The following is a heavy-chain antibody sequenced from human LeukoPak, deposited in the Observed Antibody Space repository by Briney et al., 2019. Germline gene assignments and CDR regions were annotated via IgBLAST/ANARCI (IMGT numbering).Heavy chain of an antibody. Sequence: SETLCLTCTVSGGSINSSSYYWGWIRQPPEKGMEWIGGIYYSGSTYYNPSLKSRVTISVDTSKNQFSLKLSSVTASDTAVYYCARDDRYYDSSGSAFDIWGQGTMVTVSS. D-gene: IGHD3-22*01. J-gene: IGHJ3*02. CDR3: ARDDRYYDSSGSAFDI. CDR2: IYYSGST. CDR1: GGSINSSSYY. V-gene: IGHV4-39*07.